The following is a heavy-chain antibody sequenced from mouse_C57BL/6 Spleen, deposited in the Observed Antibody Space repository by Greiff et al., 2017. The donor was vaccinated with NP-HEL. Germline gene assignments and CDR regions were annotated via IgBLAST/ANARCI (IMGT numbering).Heavy chain of an antibody. CDR2: IYPGDGDT. CDR3: ASDYGSSAWFAY. V-gene: IGHV1-82*01. D-gene: IGHD1-1*01. CDR1: GYAFSSSW. Sequence: QVQLQQSGPELVKPGASVKISCKASGYAFSSSWMNWVKQRPGKGLEWIGRIYPGDGDTNYNGKFKGKATLTADKSSSTAYMQLSSLTSEDSAVYCCASDYGSSAWFAYWGQGTLVTVSA. J-gene: IGHJ3*01.